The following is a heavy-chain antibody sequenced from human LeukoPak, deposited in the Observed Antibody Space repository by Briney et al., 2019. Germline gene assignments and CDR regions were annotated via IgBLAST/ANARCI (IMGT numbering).Heavy chain of an antibody. D-gene: IGHD6-13*01. CDR3: ARGYSSSWYSFSY. J-gene: IGHJ4*02. V-gene: IGHV1-3*01. CDR1: GYTFTSYA. CDR2: INAGNGNT. Sequence: ASVKVSCKASGYTFTSYAMHWVRQAPGQRLECMGWINAGNGNTKYSQKFQGRVTITRDTSASTAYTELSSLRSEDTAVYYCARGYSSSWYSFSYWGQGTLVTVSS.